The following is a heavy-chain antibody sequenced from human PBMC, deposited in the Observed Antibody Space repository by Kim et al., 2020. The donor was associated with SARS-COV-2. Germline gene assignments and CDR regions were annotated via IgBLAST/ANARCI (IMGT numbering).Heavy chain of an antibody. J-gene: IGHJ6*02. V-gene: IGHV1-46*01. CDR3: ARGGGFLEWFFYYGMDV. Sequence: QGRVTMTRDTSTSTVYMEVSSLRAEDTAVYYCARGGGFLEWFFYYGMDVWGQGTTVTVSS. D-gene: IGHD3-3*01.